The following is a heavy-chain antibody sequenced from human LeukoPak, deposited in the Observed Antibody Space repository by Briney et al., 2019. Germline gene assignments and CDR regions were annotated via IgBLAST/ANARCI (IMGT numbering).Heavy chain of an antibody. CDR2: INHSGST. CDR1: GGSFSGYY. CDR3: ARFHDIVVVPAAIGWFDP. V-gene: IGHV4-34*01. D-gene: IGHD2-2*02. J-gene: IGHJ5*02. Sequence: PSETLSLTCAVYGGSFSGYYWSWIRQPPGKGLEWIGEINHSGSTNYNPSLKSRVTISVDTSKNQFSLKLSSVTAADTAVYYCARFHDIVVVPAAIGWFDPWGQGTLVTVSS.